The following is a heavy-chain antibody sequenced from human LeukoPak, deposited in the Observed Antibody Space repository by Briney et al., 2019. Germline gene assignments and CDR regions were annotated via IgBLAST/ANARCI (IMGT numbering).Heavy chain of an antibody. CDR3: AKGISGSYYDWFDP. CDR2: ISGSGGSA. Sequence: GGSLRLSCAASGFTFSSYAMSWVRQAPGKGLEWVSAISGSGGSAYYADSVKGRFTISRDNSKNTLYLQMNSLGAEDTAVYYCAKGISGSYYDWFDPWGQGTLVTVSS. V-gene: IGHV3-23*01. J-gene: IGHJ5*02. D-gene: IGHD1-26*01. CDR1: GFTFSSYA.